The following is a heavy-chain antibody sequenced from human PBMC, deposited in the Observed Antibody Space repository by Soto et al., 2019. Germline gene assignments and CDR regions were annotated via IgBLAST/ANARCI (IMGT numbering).Heavy chain of an antibody. J-gene: IGHJ6*02. D-gene: IGHD3-3*01. CDR1: GFTFSSYG. CDR3: ARSEYDFWSGYLSQVYYYYYGMDV. Sequence: GGSLRLSCAVSGFTFSSYGMHWVRQAPGKGLEWVAHISYDGSNEHYVDSVKGRFTISRDNAKNSLYLQMNSLRAEDTAVYYRARSEYDFWSGYLSQVYYYYYGMDVWGQGTTVTVSS. CDR2: ISYDGSNE. V-gene: IGHV3-30*03.